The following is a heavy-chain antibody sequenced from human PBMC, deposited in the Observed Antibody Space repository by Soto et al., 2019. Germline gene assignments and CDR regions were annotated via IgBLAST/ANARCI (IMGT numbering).Heavy chain of an antibody. Sequence: QVQLQQWGAGPLRPLETLSLTCGVSGGSFSGYYWAWIRQSPGKGLEWIGEINDRGSINYNPSLKSRGSISVDTSNNHYYLNLRSVTAADTAVYYCARESHDILTGPPWVWYFDLWGRGTLVTVSS. J-gene: IGHJ2*01. CDR2: INDRGSI. CDR1: GGSFSGYY. V-gene: IGHV4-34*01. D-gene: IGHD3-9*01. CDR3: ARESHDILTGPPWVWYFDL.